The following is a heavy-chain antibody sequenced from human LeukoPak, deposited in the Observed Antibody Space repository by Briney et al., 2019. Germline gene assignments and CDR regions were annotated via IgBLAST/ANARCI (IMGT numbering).Heavy chain of an antibody. V-gene: IGHV4-30-2*01. D-gene: IGHD3-22*01. CDR3: ASSGYAFDI. CDR2: IYHSGST. CDR1: GGSISSGGYS. J-gene: IGHJ3*02. Sequence: SQTLSLTCAVSGGSISSGGYSWSWIRQPPGKGLEWIGYIYHSGSTYYNPSLKSRVTISVDRSKNQSSLKLSSVTAADTAVYYCASSGYAFDIWGQGTMVTVSS.